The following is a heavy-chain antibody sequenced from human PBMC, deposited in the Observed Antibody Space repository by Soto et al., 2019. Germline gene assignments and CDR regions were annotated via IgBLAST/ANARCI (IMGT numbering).Heavy chain of an antibody. CDR3: AREGSCSSGSCALYSHEYFGMDV. J-gene: IGHJ6*02. CDR2: ISAYNGNT. Sequence: ASVKVSCKAPDYTFTRYGMSWVRQAPGQGLEWMGWISAYNGNTKYAQKFQGRVTMTTETSTSTAYMELRSLTSDDTAVYFCAREGSCSSGSCALYSHEYFGMDVWGQGTTVTVSS. CDR1: DYTFTRYG. D-gene: IGHD2-15*01. V-gene: IGHV1-18*01.